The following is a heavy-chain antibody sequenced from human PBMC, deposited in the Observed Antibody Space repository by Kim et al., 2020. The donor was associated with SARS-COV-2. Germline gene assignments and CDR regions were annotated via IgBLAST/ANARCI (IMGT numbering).Heavy chain of an antibody. CDR1: GGSISSSSYY. V-gene: IGHV4-39*01. D-gene: IGHD4-17*01. Sequence: SETLSLTCTVSGGSISSSSYYWGWIRQPPGKGLEWIGSIYYSGSTYYNPSLKSRVTISVDTSKNQFSLKLSSVTAADTAVYYCATSHGYGDYPQTLDYWGQGTLVTVSS. CDR3: ATSHGYGDYPQTLDY. J-gene: IGHJ4*02. CDR2: IYYSGST.